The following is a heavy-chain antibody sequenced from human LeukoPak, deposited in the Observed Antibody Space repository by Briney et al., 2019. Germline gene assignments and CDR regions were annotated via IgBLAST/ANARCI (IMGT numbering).Heavy chain of an antibody. D-gene: IGHD6-19*01. CDR1: GGSISNYY. J-gene: IGHJ4*02. Sequence: SETLSLTCTVSGGSISNYYWSWIRQPPGKRLEWIGYLYYSGSTNYNPSLKSRVTISVDTSKNHFSLKLSSVTASDTAVYYCAQVAGSYYFDYWGQGTLVTVSS. CDR3: AQVAGSYYFDY. V-gene: IGHV4-59*08. CDR2: LYYSGST.